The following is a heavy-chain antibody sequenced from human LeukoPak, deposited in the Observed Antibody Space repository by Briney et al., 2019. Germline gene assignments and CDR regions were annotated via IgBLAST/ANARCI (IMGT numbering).Heavy chain of an antibody. J-gene: IGHJ4*02. CDR2: IYHSGST. Sequence: PSETLSLTCAVSGGSISSGGYSWSWIRQPPGKGLEWIGYIYHSGSTYYNPSLKSRVTISVDTSKNQFSLKLSSVTAADTAVYYCARRDYYDSSGYYYWGQGTLVTVSS. CDR1: GGSISSGGYS. D-gene: IGHD3-22*01. CDR3: ARRDYYDSSGYYY. V-gene: IGHV4-30-2*01.